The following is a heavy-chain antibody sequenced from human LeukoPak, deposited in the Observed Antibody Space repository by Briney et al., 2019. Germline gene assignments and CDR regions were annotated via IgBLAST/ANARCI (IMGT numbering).Heavy chain of an antibody. D-gene: IGHD3-10*01. CDR3: ARASGDSYGSGMDY. J-gene: IGHJ4*02. V-gene: IGHV1-2*02. Sequence: ASVKVSCKASGYTFTGYYMHWVRQAPGQGLEWMGWINPNSGGTNYAQKFQGRVTMTRDTSISTAYMELSRLRSDDTAVYYCARASGDSYGSGMDYWGRGTLVTASS. CDR2: INPNSGGT. CDR1: GYTFTGYY.